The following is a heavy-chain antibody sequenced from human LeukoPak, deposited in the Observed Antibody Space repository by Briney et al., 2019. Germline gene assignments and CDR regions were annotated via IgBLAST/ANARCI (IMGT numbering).Heavy chain of an antibody. CDR1: GYTFTSYG. J-gene: IGHJ4*02. D-gene: IGHD6-19*01. V-gene: IGHV1-18*01. CDR2: ISAYNGNT. Sequence: ASVKVSCKASGYTFTSYGISWVRQAPGQGLEWMGWISAYNGNTNYAQKLQGRVTMTTDTSTSRAYMELRSLRSDDTAVYYCARVPGLAGTEYPDYWGQGTLVTVSS. CDR3: ARVPGLAGTEYPDY.